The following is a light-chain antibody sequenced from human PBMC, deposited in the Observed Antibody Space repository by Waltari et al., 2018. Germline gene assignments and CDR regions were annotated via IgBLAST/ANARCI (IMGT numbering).Light chain of an antibody. CDR2: DVS. CDR3: SSYTSTNPVV. Sequence: QSALTQPASVSGSPGQSITISCTGTSSDVGGYNYVSWYQQHPGKAPQPMIYDVSKRPSGVSNRFPGSKSGHTASLTISGLQAEDEADYYCSSYTSTNPVVFGGGTKLTVL. V-gene: IGLV2-14*01. J-gene: IGLJ2*01. CDR1: SSDVGGYNY.